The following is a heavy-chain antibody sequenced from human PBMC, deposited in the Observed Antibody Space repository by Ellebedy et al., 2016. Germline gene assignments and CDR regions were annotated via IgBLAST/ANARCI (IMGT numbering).Heavy chain of an antibody. D-gene: IGHD3-10*01. V-gene: IGHV3-48*01. CDR3: ARDLVTMALRFYYYGMDV. Sequence: GESLKISXVGSGFTFRKYWMNWVRQAPGKGLEWVSFISSSSSTIFYADSVKGRFTISRDNAKNSLYLQMNSLRADDTAVYYCARDLVTMALRFYYYGMDVWGQGTTVTVSS. J-gene: IGHJ6*02. CDR1: GFTFRKYW. CDR2: ISSSSSTI.